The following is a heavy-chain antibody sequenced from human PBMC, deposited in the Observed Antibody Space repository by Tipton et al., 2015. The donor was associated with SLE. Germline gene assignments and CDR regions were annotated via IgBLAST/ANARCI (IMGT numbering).Heavy chain of an antibody. D-gene: IGHD6-13*01. CDR1: GASISSYY. CDR3: ARGWYSRNWEWWFDP. CDR2: VYTSGST. Sequence: TLSLTCTVSGASISSYYFNWIRQPPGKDLEWIGYVYTSGSTNYNPSLKSRVTISLDTSKNQVSLKLTSVTAADTAVYYCARGWYSRNWEWWFDPWGQGTLVTVSS. V-gene: IGHV4-4*08. J-gene: IGHJ5*02.